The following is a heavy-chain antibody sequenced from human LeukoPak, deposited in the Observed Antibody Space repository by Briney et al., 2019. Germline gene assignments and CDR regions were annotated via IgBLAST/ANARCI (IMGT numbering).Heavy chain of an antibody. CDR3: ARQEYRSTSYERSFDY. CDR1: GYSFTSYW. V-gene: IGHV5-51*01. J-gene: IGHJ4*02. CDR2: IYPGDSDT. Sequence: ESLKISCKGSGYSFTSYWIGWVRQMPGKGLEWMGIIYPGDSDTRYSPSFQGQVTISADKSISTAYLQWSSLKASDTAMYYCARQEYRSTSYERSFDYWGQGTLVTVSS. D-gene: IGHD6-13*01.